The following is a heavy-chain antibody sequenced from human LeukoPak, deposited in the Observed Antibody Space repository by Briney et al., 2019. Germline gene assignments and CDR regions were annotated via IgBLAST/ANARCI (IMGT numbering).Heavy chain of an antibody. D-gene: IGHD5-18*01. V-gene: IGHV3-30*02. CDR2: IRYDGSTK. CDR1: GFTFSSYG. CDR3: PPLMAHTDYYYNMDV. Sequence: PGGSLRLSCAASGFTFSSYGMHWVRQAPGKGLEWVAFIRYDGSTKYYADSVKGRFTISRDNSKNTLYLQMNSLKTEDTAGYYCPPLMAHTDYYYNMDVWGKGTTGTVSS. J-gene: IGHJ6*03.